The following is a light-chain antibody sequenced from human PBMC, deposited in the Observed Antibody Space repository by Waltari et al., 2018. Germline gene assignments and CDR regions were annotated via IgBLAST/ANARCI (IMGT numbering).Light chain of an antibody. J-gene: IGLJ3*02. CDR3: AVWDDSLNGWM. Sequence: QSVVTQSPSASGPPGQRVTISCSGSSSNIGSKTVNWYQHLPGTAPKLLIHNNNQRPSGGPDRFAGSKSDTSASLAISGLQSEDEAEYYCAVWDDSLNGWMFGGGTKLTVL. CDR1: SSNIGSKT. CDR2: NNN. V-gene: IGLV1-44*01.